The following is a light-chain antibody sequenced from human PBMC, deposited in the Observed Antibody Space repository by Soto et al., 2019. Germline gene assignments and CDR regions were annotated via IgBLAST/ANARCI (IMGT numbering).Light chain of an antibody. CDR1: TGAVTSGHY. CDR3: LLSYSGARGV. CDR2: DTS. J-gene: IGLJ2*01. Sequence: QAVVTQEPSLTVSPGGTVTLTCSSSTGAVTSGHYPYWYQQKPGQAPRTLIYDTSNQHSWTPARFSGSLLGGKAALTLSGAQPEDEAEYYCLLSYSGARGVFGGGTKLTVL. V-gene: IGLV7-46*01.